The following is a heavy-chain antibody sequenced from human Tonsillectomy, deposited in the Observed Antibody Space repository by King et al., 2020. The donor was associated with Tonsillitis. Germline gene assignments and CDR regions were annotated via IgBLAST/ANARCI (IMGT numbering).Heavy chain of an antibody. CDR2: INWNSGSI. CDR3: AKGRDYYDSSGIDY. J-gene: IGHJ4*02. CDR1: GFTFDDYA. V-gene: IGHV3-9*01. Sequence: DVQLVESGGGLVQPGRSLRLSCAASGFTFDDYAMHWVRQAPGKGLEWVSVINWNSGSIGYADSVKGRFTISRENAKNSLYLQMNSLRAEDTALYYCAKGRDYYDSSGIDYWGQGTLVTVSS. D-gene: IGHD3-22*01.